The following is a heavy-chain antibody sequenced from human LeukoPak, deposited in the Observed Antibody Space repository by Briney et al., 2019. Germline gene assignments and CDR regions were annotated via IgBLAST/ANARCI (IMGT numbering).Heavy chain of an antibody. J-gene: IGHJ3*02. CDR3: AREREYYDFDRGAFDI. CDR1: GGSISSSSYY. CDR2: IYYSGST. Sequence: SETLSLTCTVSGGSISSSSYYWGWIRQPPGKGLEWIGSIYYSGSTYYNPSLKSRVTISVDTSKNQFSLKLSSVTAADTAVYYCAREREYYDFDRGAFDIWGQGTMVTVSS. D-gene: IGHD3-3*01. V-gene: IGHV4-39*07.